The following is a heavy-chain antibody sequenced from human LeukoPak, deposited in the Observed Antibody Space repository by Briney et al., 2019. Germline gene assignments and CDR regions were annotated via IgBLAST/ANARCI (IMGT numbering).Heavy chain of an antibody. D-gene: IGHD3-22*01. CDR1: GFSFSSYG. J-gene: IGHJ4*02. CDR2: ISTDGGTT. Sequence: GGSLRLSCAASGFSFSSYGMSWVRQAPGKGLEWVSIISTDGGTTHYAESVKGRFTISRDNPKNTLHLQMNSLRAEDTAVYYCTKGQSGGGYYSPLDSWGQGTLVTVSS. V-gene: IGHV3-23*01. CDR3: TKGQSGGGYYSPLDS.